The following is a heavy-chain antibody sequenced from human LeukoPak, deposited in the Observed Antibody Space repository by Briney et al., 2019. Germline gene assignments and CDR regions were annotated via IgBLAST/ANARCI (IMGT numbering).Heavy chain of an antibody. CDR2: ISYDGSNK. J-gene: IGHJ4*02. Sequence: PGGSLRLSCAASGFTFRSYGMHWVRQAPGKGLEWVAVISYDGSNKYYADSVKGRFTISRDDSKNTLYLQMNSLRAEDTAVYYCAKDQSTGYDILTGTFDYWGQGTLVTVSS. CDR1: GFTFRSYG. V-gene: IGHV3-30*18. D-gene: IGHD3-9*01. CDR3: AKDQSTGYDILTGTFDY.